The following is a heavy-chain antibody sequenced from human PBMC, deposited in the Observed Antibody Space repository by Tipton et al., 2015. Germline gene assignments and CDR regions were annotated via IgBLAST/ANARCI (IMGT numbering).Heavy chain of an antibody. CDR2: ISYDGSNR. J-gene: IGHJ4*02. CDR1: GFTFSIYP. D-gene: IGHD3-10*01. V-gene: IGHV3-30*07. Sequence: SLRLSCAASGFTFSIYPMHWVRQAPGKGLEWVAVISYDGSNRYYGDSVKGRFTISRDNSKQMLDLQMNSLRDEDTAVFYCTREAPGADFDYWALGSLVTVSS. CDR3: TREAPGADFDY.